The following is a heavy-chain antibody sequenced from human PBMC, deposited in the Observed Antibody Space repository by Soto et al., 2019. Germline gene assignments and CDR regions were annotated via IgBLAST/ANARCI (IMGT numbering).Heavy chain of an antibody. V-gene: IGHV3-23*01. CDR2: ITTSGGST. Sequence: EVQLLESGGGLVQPGGSLRLSCAASEFSFSIYAMSWVRQAPGKGLEWVSTITTSGGSTYYADSVKGRFTISRDNSKNTRYLQMNSLGAEDTAVYYCAKGRGGYSGYRFDYWGQGTLVTVSS. CDR1: EFSFSIYA. CDR3: AKGRGGYSGYRFDY. J-gene: IGHJ4*02. D-gene: IGHD5-12*01.